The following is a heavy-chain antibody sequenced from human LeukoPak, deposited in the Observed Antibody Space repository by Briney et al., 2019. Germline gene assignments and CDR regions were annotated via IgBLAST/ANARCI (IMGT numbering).Heavy chain of an antibody. J-gene: IGHJ5*02. V-gene: IGHV3-20*04. D-gene: IGHD4-17*01. CDR2: INWNGGST. CDR3: ARDSNLWDCGDKSGIWGYNWFDP. Sequence: PGGSLRLSCAASGFTFDDYGMSWVRQAPGKGLEWVSGINWNGGSTGYADSVKGRFTISRDNAKNSLYLQMNSLRAEDTALYYCARDSNLWDCGDKSGIWGYNWFDPWGQGTLVTVSS. CDR1: GFTFDDYG.